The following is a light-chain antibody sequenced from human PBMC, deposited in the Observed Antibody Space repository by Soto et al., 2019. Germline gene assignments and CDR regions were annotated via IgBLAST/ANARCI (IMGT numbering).Light chain of an antibody. Sequence: IVMTQSPATLSVSPGERATLSCRASQSVSSSVAWYQQKPGQAPRLLIYDSSSRATGVPARFSGSGSGTEFSLAISSLQSEDFAVYYCQQYYNWPPTWTFAQGTKVDIK. V-gene: IGKV3-15*01. CDR1: QSVSSS. CDR3: QQYYNWPPTWT. J-gene: IGKJ1*01. CDR2: DSS.